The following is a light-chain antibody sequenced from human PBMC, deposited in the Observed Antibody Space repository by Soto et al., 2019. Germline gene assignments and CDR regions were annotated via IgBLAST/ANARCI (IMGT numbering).Light chain of an antibody. Sequence: QSVLTQPPSVSGAPGQRVTISCTGSSSNIGAGYDVHWYQQLPGTAPKLLIYGNSNRPSGVPDRFSGSKSGTSASLAITGLQAEDEADYYGLSYDSSLGGWVFGGGTKLTVL. V-gene: IGLV1-40*01. CDR3: LSYDSSLGGWV. CDR2: GNS. J-gene: IGLJ3*02. CDR1: SSNIGAGYD.